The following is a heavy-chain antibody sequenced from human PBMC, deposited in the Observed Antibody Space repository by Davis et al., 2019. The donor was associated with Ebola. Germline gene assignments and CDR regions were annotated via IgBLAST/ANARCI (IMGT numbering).Heavy chain of an antibody. Sequence: SVKVPCKASGGTFSSYAISWVRQAPGQGLEWMGRIIPILGIANYAQKFQGRVTITADKSTSTAYMELSSLRSEDTAVYYCARVYSSSSAFYDMDVWGQGTTVTVSS. CDR3: ARVYSSSSAFYDMDV. D-gene: IGHD6-6*01. V-gene: IGHV1-69*04. J-gene: IGHJ6*02. CDR2: IIPILGIA. CDR1: GGTFSSYA.